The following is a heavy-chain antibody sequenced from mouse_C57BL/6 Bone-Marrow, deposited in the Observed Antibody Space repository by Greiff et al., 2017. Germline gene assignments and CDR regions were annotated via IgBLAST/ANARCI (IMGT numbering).Heavy chain of an antibody. CDR2: IDPNSGGT. V-gene: IGHV1-72*01. J-gene: IGHJ4*01. CDR1: GYTFTSYW. CDR3: ERMTTVVDMDY. D-gene: IGHD1-1*01. Sequence: QVQLQQPGAELVKPGASVKLSCTASGYTFTSYWMHWVKQRPGRGLEWIGRIDPNSGGTKYNEKFKSPATLTVAKPTSTAYMQLSSLTSEDAAVYYCERMTTVVDMDYWGQGTSVTVSS.